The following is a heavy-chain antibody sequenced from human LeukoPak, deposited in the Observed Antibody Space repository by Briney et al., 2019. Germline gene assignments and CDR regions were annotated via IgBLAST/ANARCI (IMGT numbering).Heavy chain of an antibody. V-gene: IGHV1-18*01. CDR2: ISAYNGNT. CDR3: ARAPEWYSYGYAGDY. J-gene: IGHJ4*02. Sequence: ASVKVSCKASGYTFTSYGISWVRQAPGQGLEWMGWISAYNGNTNYAQKLQGRVTMTTDTSTSTAYMELRSLRSDDTAVYYCARAPEWYSYGYAGDYWGQGTLVTVSS. D-gene: IGHD5-18*01. CDR1: GYTFTSYG.